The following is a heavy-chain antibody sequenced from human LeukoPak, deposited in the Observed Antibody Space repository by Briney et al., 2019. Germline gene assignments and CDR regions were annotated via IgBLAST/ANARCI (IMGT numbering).Heavy chain of an antibody. CDR2: IYTSGST. Sequence: SETLSLTCTVSGGSISNYYWSWIRQPAGKGLEWIGRIYTSGSTNYNPSLKSRVTISVDTSKNQFSLNLSSVTAADTAMYYCARGRTVAGFDYWGQGTLVTVSS. V-gene: IGHV4-4*07. CDR3: ARGRTVAGFDY. D-gene: IGHD6-19*01. J-gene: IGHJ4*02. CDR1: GGSISNYY.